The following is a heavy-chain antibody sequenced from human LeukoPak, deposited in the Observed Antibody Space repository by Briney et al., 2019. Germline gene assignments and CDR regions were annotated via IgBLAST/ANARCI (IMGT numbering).Heavy chain of an antibody. CDR2: VNNKGSNK. Sequence: GGSLRLSCAASRFTFSRYAMSWVRQAPGKGLEWVSAVNNKGSNKYYADSVKGRITISRDNSKNTLYLQMDSLRAEDTAVYYCAKDVRGGPIVGAGSVDYWGQGTLVTVSS. CDR3: AKDVRGGPIVGAGSVDY. CDR1: RFTFSRYA. J-gene: IGHJ4*02. D-gene: IGHD1-26*01. V-gene: IGHV3-23*05.